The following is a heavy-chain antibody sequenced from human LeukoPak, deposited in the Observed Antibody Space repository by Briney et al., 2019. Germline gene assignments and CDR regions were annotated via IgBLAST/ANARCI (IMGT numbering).Heavy chain of an antibody. CDR2: ISSGSGYI. J-gene: IGHJ4*02. CDR1: GFTFSDYT. V-gene: IGHV3-21*01. D-gene: IGHD3-22*01. CDR3: ARRYDSSGYYFDF. Sequence: GGSLRLSCAASGFTFSDYTMNWVRQAPGKGLEWVSSISSGSGYIYYADSVKGRFTISRDNAKNSLYLQMNSLRAEDTAKYYCARRYDSSGYYFDFWGQGTLVTVSS.